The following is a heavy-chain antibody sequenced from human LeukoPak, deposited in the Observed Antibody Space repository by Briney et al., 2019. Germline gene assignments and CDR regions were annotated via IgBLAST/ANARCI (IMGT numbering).Heavy chain of an antibody. Sequence: GGSLRLSCAASGFAFSSYWMHWVRQAPGKGLVWVSRINSDGSSTSYADSVKGRFTISRDNAKNTLYLQMNSLRAEDTAVYYCARDLSSGPYYYCGMDVWGQGTTVTVSS. J-gene: IGHJ6*02. CDR3: ARDLSSGPYYYCGMDV. CDR1: GFAFSSYW. CDR2: INSDGSST. D-gene: IGHD6-19*01. V-gene: IGHV3-74*01.